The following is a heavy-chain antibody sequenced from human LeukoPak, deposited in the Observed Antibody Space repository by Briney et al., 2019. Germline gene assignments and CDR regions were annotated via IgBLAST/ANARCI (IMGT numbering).Heavy chain of an antibody. CDR1: GFTLSRYG. J-gene: IGHJ6*03. D-gene: IGHD6-13*01. V-gene: IGHV3-23*01. CDR2: ISGSSGST. Sequence: PWGTLRLSCAASGFTLSRYGLSWVRQAPGKGLEWVSGISGSSGSTYYADSVKGRFTISRDNSKNTLYLQMNSLRAEDTAVYYCAKTYSSSRAHYYYYYYMDVWGKGTTVTISS. CDR3: AKTYSSSRAHYYYYYYMDV.